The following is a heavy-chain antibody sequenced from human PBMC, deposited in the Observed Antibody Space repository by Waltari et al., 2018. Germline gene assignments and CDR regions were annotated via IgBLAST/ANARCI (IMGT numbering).Heavy chain of an antibody. CDR2: ISSSSSTI. CDR3: AREPNWSYDILTGPLDY. J-gene: IGHJ4*02. CDR1: GFTFSSYS. D-gene: IGHD3-9*01. V-gene: IGHV3-48*04. Sequence: EVQLVESGGGLVQPGGSLRLSCAASGFTFSSYSMNWVRQAPGKGLEWVSYISSSSSTIYYADSVKGRFTISRDNAKNSLYLQMNSLRAEDTAVYYCAREPNWSYDILTGPLDYWGREPWSPSPQ.